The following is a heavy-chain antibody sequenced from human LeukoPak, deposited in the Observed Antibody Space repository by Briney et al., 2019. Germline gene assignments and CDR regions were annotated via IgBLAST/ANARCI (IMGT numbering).Heavy chain of an antibody. CDR1: GYSFATYW. CDR2: IYPGDSET. J-gene: IGHJ4*02. V-gene: IGHV5-51*01. D-gene: IGHD3/OR15-3a*01. Sequence: GESLKISCKASGYSFATYWIAWVRQMPGKGLEWLGIIYPGDSETKYSPSFQGQVTISVDKSISTAYLQWSSLKVSDTATYYCARTSGGLHYWGQGTLVTVSS. CDR3: ARTSGGLHY.